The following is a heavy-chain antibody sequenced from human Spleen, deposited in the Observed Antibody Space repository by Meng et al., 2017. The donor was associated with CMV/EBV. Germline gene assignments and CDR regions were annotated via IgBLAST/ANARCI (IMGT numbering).Heavy chain of an antibody. CDR3: ARLMSSGWGKYFDY. Sequence: SETLSLTCTVSGGSISSYYWSWIRQPPGKGLEWIGYIYYSGSTNYNPSLKSRVTISVDTSKNQFSLKLSSLTAADTAVYYCARLMSSGWGKYFDYWGQGTLVTVSS. J-gene: IGHJ4*02. D-gene: IGHD6-19*01. CDR1: GGSISSYY. V-gene: IGHV4-59*01. CDR2: IYYSGST.